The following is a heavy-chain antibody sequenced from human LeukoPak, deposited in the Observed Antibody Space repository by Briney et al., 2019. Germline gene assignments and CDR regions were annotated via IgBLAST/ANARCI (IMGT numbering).Heavy chain of an antibody. V-gene: IGHV3-7*03. D-gene: IGHD6-19*01. CDR2: IKQDGSDR. J-gene: IGHJ4*02. Sequence: GGSLRLSCAASGFTFRNYWMSWVRQAPGTGLEWVANIKQDGSDRNYVTFVRGRFTISRDNAESSLFLQMNSLRAEDTAVYYCVRNLAVAGTCFDSWGQGTLVTVSS. CDR3: VRNLAVAGTCFDS. CDR1: GFTFRNYW.